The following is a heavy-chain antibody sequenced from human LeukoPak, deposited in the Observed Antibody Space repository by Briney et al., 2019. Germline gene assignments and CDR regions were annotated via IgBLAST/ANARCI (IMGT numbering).Heavy chain of an antibody. D-gene: IGHD3-10*01. Sequence: GGSLRLSCAASGFTFSSYWMSWVRQVPGKGLEWVANIKQDGSEKYYVDSVKGRFTISRDNAKSSLYLQMNSLRAEDTAVYYCARPRRMHGSGSYAFDIWGQGTMVTVSS. CDR2: IKQDGSEK. CDR1: GFTFSSYW. V-gene: IGHV3-7*01. J-gene: IGHJ3*02. CDR3: ARPRRMHGSGSYAFDI.